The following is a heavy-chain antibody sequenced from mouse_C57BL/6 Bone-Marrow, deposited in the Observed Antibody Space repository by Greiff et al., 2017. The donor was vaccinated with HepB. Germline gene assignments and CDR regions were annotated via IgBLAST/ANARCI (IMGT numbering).Heavy chain of an antibody. Sequence: EVQLQQSGPELVKPGASVKISCKASGYSFTGYYMNWVKQSPEKSLEWIGEINPSTGGTTYNQKFKAKATLTVDKSSSTAYMQLKSLTSEDSAVYYCARAVTTVLDVWGTGTTVTVSS. D-gene: IGHD1-1*01. CDR1: GYSFTGYY. CDR2: INPSTGGT. CDR3: ARAVTTVLDV. V-gene: IGHV1-42*01. J-gene: IGHJ1*03.